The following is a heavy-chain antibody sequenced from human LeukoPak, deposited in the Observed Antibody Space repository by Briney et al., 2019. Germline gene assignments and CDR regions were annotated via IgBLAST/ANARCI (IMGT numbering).Heavy chain of an antibody. CDR2: FDPEDGET. CDR3: ATDSTIFGVVIPFDP. V-gene: IGHV1-24*01. D-gene: IGHD3-3*01. J-gene: IGHJ5*02. Sequence: GASVKVSCKVSGYTLTELSMHWVRQAPGKGLEWMGGFDPEDGETIYAQKFQGRVTMTEDTSTDTAYMELSGLRSEDTAVYYCATDSTIFGVVIPFDPWGQGTLVTVSS. CDR1: GYTLTELS.